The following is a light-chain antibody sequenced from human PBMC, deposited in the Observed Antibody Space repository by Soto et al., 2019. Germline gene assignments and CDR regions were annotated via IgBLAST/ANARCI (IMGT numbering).Light chain of an antibody. V-gene: IGKV3-15*01. CDR1: QSVSSD. CDR2: GAS. Sequence: AVTQAPATLSVFPGETATLSCSASQSVSSDLAWYQQRPGQAPRLLIYGASTRATGIPARFRGSGSGTEFRLTISSLQSEDFANYYCQQYNTWHPKMAFGRGTKVEIK. J-gene: IGKJ1*01. CDR3: QQYNTWHPKMA.